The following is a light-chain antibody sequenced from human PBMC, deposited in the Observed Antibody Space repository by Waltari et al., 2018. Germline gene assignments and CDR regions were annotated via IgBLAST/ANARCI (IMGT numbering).Light chain of an antibody. V-gene: IGKV3-20*01. CDR3: QHYVRLPAT. CDR1: QSLSRA. Sequence: EIVLTQSPGTLSLSPGARANLSCRASQSLSRALAWYQQKPGQAPRLLIYDASRRATGIPDRFSGSGSGTDFSLTITRLEPEDFAVYYCQHYVRLPATFGQGTKVEIK. CDR2: DAS. J-gene: IGKJ1*01.